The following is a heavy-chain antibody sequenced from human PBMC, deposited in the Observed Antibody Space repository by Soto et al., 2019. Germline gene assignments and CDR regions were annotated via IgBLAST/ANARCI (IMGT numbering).Heavy chain of an antibody. CDR3: ARGSRVEAGTPVNWFDP. J-gene: IGHJ5*02. CDR2: TYYRSKWYN. V-gene: IGHV6-1*01. CDR1: GDSVSSNSAA. D-gene: IGHD6-13*01. Sequence: QTLSLTCAISGDSVSSNSAAWNWIRQSPSRGLEWLGRTYYRSKWYNDYAVSVKSRITINPDTTKNQFSLQLNAVTPEDTAVYYCARGSRVEAGTPVNWFDPWGQGTMVTVSS.